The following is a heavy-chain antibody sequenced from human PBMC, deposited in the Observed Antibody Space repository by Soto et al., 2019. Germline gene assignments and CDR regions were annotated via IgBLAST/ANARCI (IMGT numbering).Heavy chain of an antibody. D-gene: IGHD2-21*01. J-gene: IGHJ6*02. V-gene: IGHV2-5*02. CDR1: GFSLSTTGVG. Sequence: QITLKESGPTLVKPTQTLTLTCTFSGFSLSTTGVGVGWIRQPPGKALEWLALIYWDDDKRYNPSLKSRLTITDDTSKNQVVLTMTSVDPVDTATYYCVQSRCGGDCLQPYSSHSYYGLDVWGQGTTVTVSS. CDR3: VQSRCGGDCLQPYSSHSYYGLDV. CDR2: IYWDDDK.